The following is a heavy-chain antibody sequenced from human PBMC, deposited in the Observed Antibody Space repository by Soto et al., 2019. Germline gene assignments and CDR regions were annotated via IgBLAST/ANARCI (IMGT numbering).Heavy chain of an antibody. CDR1: GGTFSSYA. V-gene: IGHV1-69*12. J-gene: IGHJ5*02. CDR2: IIPIFGTA. D-gene: IGHD6-19*01. CDR3: ASRQPYSSGWRAYNWFDP. Sequence: QVQLVQSGAEVKKPGSSVKVSCKASGGTFSSYAISWVRQAPGQGLEWMGGIIPIFGTANYAQKFQGRVTITADESTSTAYMELSSLRSEDTAVYYCASRQPYSSGWRAYNWFDPWGQGTLVTVSS.